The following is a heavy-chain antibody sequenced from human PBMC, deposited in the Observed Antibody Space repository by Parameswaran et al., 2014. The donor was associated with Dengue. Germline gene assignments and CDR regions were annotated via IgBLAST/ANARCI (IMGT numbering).Heavy chain of an antibody. J-gene: IGHJ4*02. Sequence: WIRQPPGKGLEWVAVISYDGSNKYYADSVKGRFTISRDNSKNTLYLQMNSLRAEDTAVYYCARGHYDFWSGYIDYWGQGTPVTVSS. CDR2: ISYDGSNK. D-gene: IGHD3-3*01. V-gene: IGHV3-30*04. CDR3: ARGHYDFWSGYIDY.